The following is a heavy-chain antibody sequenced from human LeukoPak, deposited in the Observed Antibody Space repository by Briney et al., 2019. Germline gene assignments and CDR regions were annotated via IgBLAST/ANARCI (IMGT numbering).Heavy chain of an antibody. Sequence: PGGSLRLSCAASGFTFSSYGMHRVRQAPGKGLEWVAFIRYDGSNKYYADSVKGRFTISRDNAKNSLYLQMNSLRAEDTAVYYCARDSQNENVLRYFDWFTAYAFDIWGQGTMVTVSS. CDR3: ARDSQNENVLRYFDWFTAYAFDI. D-gene: IGHD3-9*01. V-gene: IGHV3-30*02. J-gene: IGHJ3*02. CDR1: GFTFSSYG. CDR2: IRYDGSNK.